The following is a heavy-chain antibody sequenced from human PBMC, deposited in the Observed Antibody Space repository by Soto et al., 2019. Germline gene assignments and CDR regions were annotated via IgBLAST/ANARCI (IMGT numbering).Heavy chain of an antibody. J-gene: IGHJ5*02. V-gene: IGHV1-3*01. CDR1: GYTFTSYA. Sequence: QVQLVQSGAEVKKPGASVKVSCKASGYTFTSYAMHWMRQAPGQRLEWMGWINAGNGNTKYSQKFQGRVTITRDTSASTAYMELSSLRSEDTALYSCARDKGYSSSWFGPNWFDPWGQGTLVTVSS. D-gene: IGHD6-13*01. CDR2: INAGNGNT. CDR3: ARDKGYSSSWFGPNWFDP.